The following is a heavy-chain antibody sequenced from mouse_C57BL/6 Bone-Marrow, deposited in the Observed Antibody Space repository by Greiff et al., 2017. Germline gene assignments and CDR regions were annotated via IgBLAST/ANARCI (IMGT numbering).Heavy chain of an antibody. CDR2: IDPENGDT. D-gene: IGHD2-4*01. Sequence: VQLKQSGAELVRPGASVKLSCTASGYNIKDDYMHWVKQRPEQGLEWIGWIDPENGDTEYASKFQGKATITADTSSTTAYLPLSSLTSEDAAVYYCTVYYDYDAEGDYWGQGTTLTVSA. V-gene: IGHV14-4*01. CDR3: TVYYDYDAEGDY. J-gene: IGHJ2*01. CDR1: GYNIKDDY.